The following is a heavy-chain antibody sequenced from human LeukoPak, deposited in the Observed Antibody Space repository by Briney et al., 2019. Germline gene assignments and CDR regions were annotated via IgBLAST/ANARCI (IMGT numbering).Heavy chain of an antibody. D-gene: IGHD3-3*01. V-gene: IGHV4-4*07. CDR1: GGSISSYY. CDR3: ARESLSYYDFWSGSFDY. J-gene: IGHJ4*02. Sequence: NPSETLSLTCTVSGGSISSYYWSWIRQPAGKGLEWIWRIYTSGSTNYNPSLKSRVTMSVDTSTNQFSLNLSSVTAADTAVYYCARESLSYYDFWSGSFDYWGQGTLVTVSS. CDR2: IYTSGST.